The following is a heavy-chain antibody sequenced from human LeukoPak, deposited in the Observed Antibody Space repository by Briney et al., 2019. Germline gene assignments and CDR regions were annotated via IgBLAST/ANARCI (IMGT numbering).Heavy chain of an antibody. CDR2: IYPSGSA. D-gene: IGHD3-9*01. CDR1: GDSISSYY. V-gene: IGHV4-4*07. CDR3: ARDYDNWYFDL. Sequence: SETLFHTCDVSGDSISSYYWSWIRQPAGKGLEWPGRIYPSGSANYNPSLKSRGTMSVDTSKNQFSLRLSSVTAADTAVYFCARDYDNWYFDLWGRGTLVTVSS. J-gene: IGHJ2*01.